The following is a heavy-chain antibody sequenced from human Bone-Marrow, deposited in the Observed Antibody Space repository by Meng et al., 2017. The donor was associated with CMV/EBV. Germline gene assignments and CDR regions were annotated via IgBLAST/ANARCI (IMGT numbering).Heavy chain of an antibody. V-gene: IGHV3-49*04. J-gene: IGHJ4*02. CDR1: GFTFGDYA. CDR3: TTGVERFLEWLFY. CDR2: IRSKAYGGTT. Sequence: GGSLRLSCTASGFTFGDYAMNWVRQAPGKGLEWVGFIRSKAYGGTTEYAASVKGRFTISRDDSKSIAYLQMNSLKTEDTAVYYCTTGVERFLEWLFYWGQGTLVTVSS. D-gene: IGHD3-3*01.